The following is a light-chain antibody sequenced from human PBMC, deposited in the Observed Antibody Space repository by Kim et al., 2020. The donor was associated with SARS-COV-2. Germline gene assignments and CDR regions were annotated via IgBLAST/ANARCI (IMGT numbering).Light chain of an antibody. Sequence: AFGQTVKITCQGDSLRSYYASWYQQKPGQAPILVIYGENQRPSGIPARFSGSNSGNTASLTITGAQAEDEADFYCNSRDSSGNHQVFGGGTQLTVL. CDR2: GEN. V-gene: IGLV3-19*01. CDR1: SLRSYY. CDR3: NSRDSSGNHQV. J-gene: IGLJ2*01.